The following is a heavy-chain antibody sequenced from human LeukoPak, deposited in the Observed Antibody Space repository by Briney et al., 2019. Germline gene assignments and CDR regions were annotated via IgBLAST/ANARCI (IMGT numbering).Heavy chain of an antibody. CDR3: ASTGYSSGWYGY. J-gene: IGHJ4*02. V-gene: IGHV4-39*01. CDR1: GGSISSSSYY. D-gene: IGHD6-19*01. CDR2: IYYSGST. Sequence: SETLSLTCTVSGGSISSSSYYWGWIRQPPGKGLEWIGSIYYSGSTYYNPSLKSRVTISVDTSKNQFSLKLSSVTAADTAVYYCASTGYSSGWYGYWGQGTLVTVSS.